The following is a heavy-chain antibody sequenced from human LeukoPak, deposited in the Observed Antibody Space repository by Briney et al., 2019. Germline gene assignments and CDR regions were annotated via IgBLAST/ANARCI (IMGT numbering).Heavy chain of an antibody. D-gene: IGHD1-26*01. CDR1: GYTFTIYY. CDR3: ARDSRESGGYFDY. J-gene: IGHJ4*02. Sequence: ASVKVSCKASGYTFTIYYMHGVRQAPGQGLEGMGIINPSGGSTSHAQKFQGRVTMTRGMSTSTVYMELSSLRSEDTAVYYCARDSRESGGYFDYWGQGTLVTVSS. V-gene: IGHV1-46*01. CDR2: INPSGGST.